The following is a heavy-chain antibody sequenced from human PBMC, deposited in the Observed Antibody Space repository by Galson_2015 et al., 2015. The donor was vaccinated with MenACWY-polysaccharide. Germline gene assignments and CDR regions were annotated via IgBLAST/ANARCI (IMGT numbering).Heavy chain of an antibody. Sequence: SVKVSCKASGYSFTGYYMHWVRQAPGQGLEWMGWINPNSGDTKFAQKFQGRVTMTRDTSITTAYMELSRLRSDDTAVYYCARGYSYGSGEFDYWGQGTLVTVSS. J-gene: IGHJ4*02. CDR1: GYSFTGYY. CDR3: ARGYSYGSGEFDY. CDR2: INPNSGDT. V-gene: IGHV1-2*02. D-gene: IGHD5-18*01.